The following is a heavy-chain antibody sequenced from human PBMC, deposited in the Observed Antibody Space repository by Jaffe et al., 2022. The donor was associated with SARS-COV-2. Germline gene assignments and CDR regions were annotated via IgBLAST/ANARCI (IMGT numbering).Heavy chain of an antibody. Sequence: QVQLVESGGGVVQPGRSLRLSCAASGFTFSSYAMHWVRQAPGKGLEWVAVISYDGSNKYYADSVKGRFTISRDNSKNTLYLQMNSLRAEDTAVYYCARVVSPYYDFWSGLPMDVWGQGTTVTVSS. J-gene: IGHJ6*02. D-gene: IGHD3-3*01. CDR3: ARVVSPYYDFWSGLPMDV. CDR1: GFTFSSYA. CDR2: ISYDGSNK. V-gene: IGHV3-30-3*01.